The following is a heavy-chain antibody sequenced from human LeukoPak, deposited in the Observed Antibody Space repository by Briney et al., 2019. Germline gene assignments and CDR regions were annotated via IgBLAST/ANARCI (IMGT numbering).Heavy chain of an antibody. V-gene: IGHV3-74*01. CDR1: GFTFSGYW. Sequence: GGSLRLSCAASGFTFSGYWMFWVRQVPGKGLMWVSRINGVGSETTYADTVKGRFTISRDNAKNTLYLQMNSLRAEDTAVYYCARALGDGYHWFDPWGQGTLVTVSS. CDR2: INGVGSET. D-gene: IGHD5-24*01. J-gene: IGHJ5*02. CDR3: ARALGDGYHWFDP.